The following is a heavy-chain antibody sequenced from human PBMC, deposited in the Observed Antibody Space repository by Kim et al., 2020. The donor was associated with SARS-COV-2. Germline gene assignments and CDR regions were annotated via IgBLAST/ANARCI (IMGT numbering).Heavy chain of an antibody. Sequence: GGSLRLSCAASGFTFSRYSMNWVRQAPGKGLEWVSSISSSSSYIYYADSVKGRFTISRDNAKNSLYLQMNSLRAEDTAVYYCARDGIAVADYYGMDVWGQGTTVTVSS. CDR3: ARDGIAVADYYGMDV. D-gene: IGHD6-19*01. CDR1: GFTFSRYS. CDR2: ISSSSSYI. J-gene: IGHJ6*02. V-gene: IGHV3-21*01.